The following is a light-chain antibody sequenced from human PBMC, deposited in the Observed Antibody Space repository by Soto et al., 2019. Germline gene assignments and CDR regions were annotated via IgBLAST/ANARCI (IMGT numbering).Light chain of an antibody. CDR3: QQYGSSPWT. CDR2: GAS. V-gene: IGKV3-20*01. J-gene: IGKJ1*01. Sequence: EIVLTQSPGTLSLSPGERATLSCRASQSVSSSYLAWYQQKPGQAPRLLIYGASSRATGIPDRFSGSGSGTXXXXXXXXXXXXDFAVYYCQQYGSSPWTFGQGTKVEIK. CDR1: QSVSSSY.